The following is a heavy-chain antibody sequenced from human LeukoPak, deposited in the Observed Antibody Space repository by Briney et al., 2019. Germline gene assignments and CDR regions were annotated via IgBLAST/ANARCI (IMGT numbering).Heavy chain of an antibody. CDR1: GGSLTSYY. Sequence: PSETLSLTCTVSGGSLTSYYRSWIRQPPGKGLEWIGYIYYSGSTNYNPPLKSRVTISVNRSKNQFSLKLRSVIAADTVVYCCARVGWELLGPFDHWGQGTLVTVSS. J-gene: IGHJ4*02. CDR2: IYYSGST. D-gene: IGHD1-26*01. V-gene: IGHV4-59*01. CDR3: ARVGWELLGPFDH.